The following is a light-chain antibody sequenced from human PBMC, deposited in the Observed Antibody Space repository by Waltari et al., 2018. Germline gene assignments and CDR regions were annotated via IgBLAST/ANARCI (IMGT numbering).Light chain of an antibody. CDR2: DVN. J-gene: IGLJ3*02. CDR3: SSYSRITTSVV. V-gene: IGLV2-14*01. CDR1: SSDIGTYNY. Sequence: SALTQPASVSGSPGQSITLSCTGTSSDIGTYNYASWYQQHPGNAPILMIYDVNKRPSGVSYRFSGSKSGNTASLTISGLQAEDESDYYCSSYSRITTSVVFGGGTKLTVL.